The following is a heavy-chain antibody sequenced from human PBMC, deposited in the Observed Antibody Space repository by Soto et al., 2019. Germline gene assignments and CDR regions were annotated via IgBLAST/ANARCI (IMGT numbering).Heavy chain of an antibody. Sequence: QVQLQESGPGLVKPSETLSLTCSVSGVSITTYYWSWIRQPPGKGLEWIGFIYYSGSTDYSPSLKSRVSIAVDTSKNQFSLKLTSVTAADTAVYYFARSEIGSGPSLFDSWGQGTLVTVSS. J-gene: IGHJ4*02. CDR3: ARSEIGSGPSLFDS. CDR2: IYYSGST. V-gene: IGHV4-59*01. CDR1: GVSITTYY. D-gene: IGHD6-25*01.